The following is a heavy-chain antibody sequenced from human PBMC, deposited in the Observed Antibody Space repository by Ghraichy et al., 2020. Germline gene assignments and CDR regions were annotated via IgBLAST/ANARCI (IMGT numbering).Heavy chain of an antibody. V-gene: IGHV1-46*01. CDR2: INPSGGST. CDR1: GYTFTSYY. D-gene: IGHD2-15*01. CDR3: ARVVGWDCSGGSCYSGSHFDY. Sequence: ASVKVSCKASGYTFTSYYMHWVRQAPGQGLEWMGIINPSGGSTSYAQKFQGRVTMTRDTSTSTVYMELSSLRSEDTAVYYCARVVGWDCSGGSCYSGSHFDYWGQGTLVTVSS. J-gene: IGHJ4*02.